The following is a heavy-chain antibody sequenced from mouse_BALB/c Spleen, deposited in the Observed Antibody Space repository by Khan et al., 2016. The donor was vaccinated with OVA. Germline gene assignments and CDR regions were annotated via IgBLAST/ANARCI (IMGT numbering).Heavy chain of an antibody. J-gene: IGHJ4*01. V-gene: IGHV3-2*02. CDR1: GYSITSDYA. CDR3: ARKNYYGYAMDY. Sequence: EVQLQESGPGLVKPSQSLSLTCTVTGYSITSDYAWDWIRQFPGNKLEWMGYISYGGSTSYNPSLKSRISITRDPSKNQFFLQFNSVTTEDTATDYCARKNYYGYAMDYWGQGTSVTVSS. CDR2: ISYGGST. D-gene: IGHD1-1*01.